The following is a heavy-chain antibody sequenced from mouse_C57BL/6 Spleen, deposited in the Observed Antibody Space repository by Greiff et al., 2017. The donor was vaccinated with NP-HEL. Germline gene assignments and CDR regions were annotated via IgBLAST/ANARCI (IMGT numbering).Heavy chain of an antibody. CDR1: GYTFTDYE. Sequence: QVQLQQSGAELVRPGASVTLSCKASGYTFTDYEMHWVKQTPVHGLEWIGAIDPETGGPAYNQKFKGKAILTADKSTSTAYMDLRSLTSEDTAVYYCTRWGTLYYFDYWGQGTTLTVSS. J-gene: IGHJ2*01. CDR2: IDPETGGP. V-gene: IGHV1-15*01. CDR3: TRWGTLYYFDY. D-gene: IGHD3-3*01.